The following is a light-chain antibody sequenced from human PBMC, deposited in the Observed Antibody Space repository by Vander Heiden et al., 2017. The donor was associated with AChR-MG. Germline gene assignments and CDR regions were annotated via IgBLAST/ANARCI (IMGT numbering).Light chain of an antibody. Sequence: QSVLTQPHVVSGPAGPSATTSCTGTINDVGGYHDVSWYQQYPGKAPKLIIYDVIKRPSGVPDRFSCAKSANTAALTISGLQAEDEADYYCCSFAGATTVFGGGT. CDR1: INDVGGYHD. CDR3: CSFAGATTV. V-gene: IGLV2-11*01. J-gene: IGLJ2*01. CDR2: DVI.